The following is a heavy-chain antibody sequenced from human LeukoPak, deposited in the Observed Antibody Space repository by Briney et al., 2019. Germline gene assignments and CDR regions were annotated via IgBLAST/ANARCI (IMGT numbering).Heavy chain of an antibody. J-gene: IGHJ3*02. Sequence: RGSLRLSCAASGFTFSSYGMHGVRQAPGKGLEWVAVISYDGSNKYYADSVKGRFTISRDNSKNTLYLQMNSLRAEDTAVYYCAYGGSYTEAFDIWGQGTMVTVSS. CDR1: GFTFSSYG. CDR2: ISYDGSNK. V-gene: IGHV3-30*03. CDR3: AYGGSYTEAFDI. D-gene: IGHD1-26*01.